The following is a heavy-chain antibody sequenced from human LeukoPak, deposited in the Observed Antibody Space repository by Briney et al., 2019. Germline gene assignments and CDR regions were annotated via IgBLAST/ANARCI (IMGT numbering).Heavy chain of an antibody. D-gene: IGHD4-17*01. V-gene: IGHV3-33*01. Sequence: GRSLRLSCAASGFTFSSYGMHWVRQAPGKGLEWAAVIRYDGRDKYYADSVKGRFTISRDNSKNTLYLQMNSLRAEDTAVYYCARDHRTTVTVYYFDYWGQGTLVSVSS. CDR2: IRYDGRDK. CDR3: ARDHRTTVTVYYFDY. J-gene: IGHJ4*02. CDR1: GFTFSSYG.